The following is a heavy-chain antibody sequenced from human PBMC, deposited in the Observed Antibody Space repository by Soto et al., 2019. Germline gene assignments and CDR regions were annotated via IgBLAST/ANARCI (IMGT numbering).Heavy chain of an antibody. J-gene: IGHJ4*02. Sequence: QVQLQESGPGMVMPSETLSLTCTVSGDSISGSPYFWGWIRQPPGKRLEWIGSIFYDGYTLYTPSLKIRVTISADTSKNPFSLKLTSVAAADTAIYFCARLQAAVPHYWGQGILVTVSS. CDR2: IFYDGYT. CDR1: GDSISGSPYF. D-gene: IGHD6-13*01. CDR3: ARLQAAVPHY. V-gene: IGHV4-39*01.